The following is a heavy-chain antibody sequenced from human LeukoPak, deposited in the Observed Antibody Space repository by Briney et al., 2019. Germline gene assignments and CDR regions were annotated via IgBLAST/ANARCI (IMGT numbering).Heavy chain of an antibody. V-gene: IGHV4-39*01. CDR2: INYSGST. CDR1: GASISSSNWL. CDR3: ARSELNDYSRY. D-gene: IGHD4-11*01. Sequence: SETLSLTCAVSGASISSSNWLSWVRPPPGKGLEWLGSINYSGSTYDNRSLKSRVTLSIDTSKNQFSLNVRAVTAADTAVYYCARSELNDYSRYWGQGILVIVSS. J-gene: IGHJ4*02.